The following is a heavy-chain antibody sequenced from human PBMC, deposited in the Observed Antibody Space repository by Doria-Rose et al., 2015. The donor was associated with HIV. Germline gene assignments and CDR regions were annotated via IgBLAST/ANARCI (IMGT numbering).Heavy chain of an antibody. J-gene: IGHJ4*02. CDR2: IFSDDER. CDR1: GVSLSSPGMG. D-gene: IGHD6-13*01. CDR3: ARIKSSRWYHKYYFDF. V-gene: IGHV2-26*01. Sequence: QWGPVLVKPTETLTLTCTVSGVSLSSPGMGVSWIRQPPGQALEWLAYIFSDDERSYKTSLKSRLTISRGTSKSQVVLTMTDMGLVDTATYYCARIKSSRWYHKYYFDFWGQGTLVIVSA.